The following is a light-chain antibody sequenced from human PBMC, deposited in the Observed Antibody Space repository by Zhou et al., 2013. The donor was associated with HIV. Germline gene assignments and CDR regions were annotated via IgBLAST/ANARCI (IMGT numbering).Light chain of an antibody. Sequence: DIQMTQSPSTLSASVGDRVTITCRASQSISNWLAWYQQKPGKAPKLLIYKASTLQSGVPSRFSGSGSGTEFTLTISSLQPDDFATYYCQQYGSYPYTFGQGTKLEMK. CDR1: QSISNW. CDR2: KAS. V-gene: IGKV1-5*03. CDR3: QQYGSYPYT. J-gene: IGKJ2*01.